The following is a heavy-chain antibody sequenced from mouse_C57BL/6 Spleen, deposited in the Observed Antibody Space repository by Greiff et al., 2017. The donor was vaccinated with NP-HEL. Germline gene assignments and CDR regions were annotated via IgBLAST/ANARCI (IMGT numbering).Heavy chain of an antibody. CDR1: GYTFTSYW. D-gene: IGHD1-1*01. CDR3: ATSTVLYAMDY. Sequence: QVQLQQPGAELVMPGASVKLSCKASGYTFTSYWMHWVKQRPGQGLEWIGEIDPSDSYTNYNQKFKGKSTLTVDKSSSTAYMQLSSLTSEDSAVYDCATSTVLYAMDYWGQGTSVTVSS. CDR2: IDPSDSYT. J-gene: IGHJ4*01. V-gene: IGHV1-69*01.